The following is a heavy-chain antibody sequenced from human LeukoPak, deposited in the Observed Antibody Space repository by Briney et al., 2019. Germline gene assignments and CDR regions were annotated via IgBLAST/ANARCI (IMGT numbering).Heavy chain of an antibody. CDR1: GFTFSDYY. CDR3: ARDLWGDPLPGTGGAFDI. D-gene: IGHD3-16*01. CDR2: ISSSGSTT. V-gene: IGHV3-11*01. J-gene: IGHJ3*02. Sequence: GGSLRLSCAASGFTFSDYYMNWIRQAPGKGLEWVSYISSSGSTTYYADSVKGRFTISRDSAKNSLFLQMNSLRAEDTAVYYCARDLWGDPLPGTGGAFDIWGQGTMVTVSS.